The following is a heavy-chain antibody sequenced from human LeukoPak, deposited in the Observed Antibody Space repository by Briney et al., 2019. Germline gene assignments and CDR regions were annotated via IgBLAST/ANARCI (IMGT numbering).Heavy chain of an antibody. J-gene: IGHJ4*02. CDR2: INHSGST. Sequence: SETLSLTCAVYGGSFSGYYWSWIRQPPGKGLERIGEINHSGSTNYNPSLKSRVTISVDTSKNQFSLKLSSVTAADTAMYYCARTTYYYDSSGYYYPIDYWGQGTLVTVSS. CDR3: ARTTYYYDSSGYYYPIDY. V-gene: IGHV4-34*01. D-gene: IGHD3-22*01. CDR1: GGSFSGYY.